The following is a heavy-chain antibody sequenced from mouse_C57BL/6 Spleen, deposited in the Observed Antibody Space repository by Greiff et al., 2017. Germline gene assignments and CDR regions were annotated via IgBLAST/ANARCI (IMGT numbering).Heavy chain of an antibody. J-gene: IGHJ3*01. V-gene: IGHV1-80*01. D-gene: IGHD2-14*01. CDR3: ARGEYRAWFAY. Sequence: QVQLQQSGAELVKPGASVKISCKASGYAFSSYWMNWVKQRPGKGLEWIGQIYPGDGDTNYNGKFKGKATLTADTSSSTAYMQLSSLTSEDSAVYFWARGEYRAWFAYWGKGTLVTVSA. CDR1: GYAFSSYW. CDR2: IYPGDGDT.